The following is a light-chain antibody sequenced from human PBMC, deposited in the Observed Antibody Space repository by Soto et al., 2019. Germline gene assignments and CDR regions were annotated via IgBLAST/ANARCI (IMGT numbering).Light chain of an antibody. Sequence: QSALIQPASVSGSPGQSITISCTGTSRDVGGSNYVSWYQQHPHRAPKLLIYEASYRPSGVPSRFSGSKSGTTASLTISGLQAEDDADYYCSSYTSSHGLEVLGVGTKLTVL. CDR3: SSYTSSHGLEV. V-gene: IGLV2-14*01. J-gene: IGLJ3*02. CDR2: EAS. CDR1: SRDVGGSNY.